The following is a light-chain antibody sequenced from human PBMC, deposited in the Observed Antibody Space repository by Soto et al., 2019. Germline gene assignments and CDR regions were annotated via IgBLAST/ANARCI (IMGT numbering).Light chain of an antibody. V-gene: IGLV3-9*01. CDR1: NIGGKN. J-gene: IGLJ1*01. Sequence: SYELTQPLSVSLALGQRANITCGGNNIGGKNVHWYQLRPGQAPVLVIYRDNNRPSGIPERFSGSNSGNTATLTISRAEAGDEADYFCQVWDSNSPIFGTGTKLTVL. CDR3: QVWDSNSPI. CDR2: RDN.